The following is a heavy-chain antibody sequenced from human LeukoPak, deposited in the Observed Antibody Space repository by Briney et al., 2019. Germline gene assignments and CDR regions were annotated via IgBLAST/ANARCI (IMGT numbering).Heavy chain of an antibody. CDR3: ARGVVPAAKENYYYYMDV. J-gene: IGHJ6*03. D-gene: IGHD2-2*01. V-gene: IGHV1-46*01. CDR1: GYTFTSYY. CDR2: INPSGGST. Sequence: ASVEVSCKASGYTFTSYYMHWVRQAPGQGLEWMGIINPSGGSTSYAQKFQGRVTMTRDTSTSTVYMELSSLRSEDTAVYYCARGVVPAAKENYYYYMDVWGKGTTVTVSS.